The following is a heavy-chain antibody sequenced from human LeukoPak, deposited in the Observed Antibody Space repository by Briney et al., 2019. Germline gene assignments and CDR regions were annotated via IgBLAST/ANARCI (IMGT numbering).Heavy chain of an antibody. V-gene: IGHV3-74*01. CDR2: IYTDGSST. J-gene: IGHJ4*02. CDR3: ASRGY. CDR1: GFTFSNYW. Sequence: PGGSLRLSCAASGFTFSNYWMHWVRQAPGKGLVWVSRIYTDGSSTNYADSVKGRFTISGDNAKNTLYLQMNSLRAEDTAVYYCASRGYWGQGTLVTVSS. D-gene: IGHD3-10*01.